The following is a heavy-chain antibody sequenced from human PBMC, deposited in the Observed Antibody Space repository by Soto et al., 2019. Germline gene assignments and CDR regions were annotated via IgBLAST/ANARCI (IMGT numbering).Heavy chain of an antibody. D-gene: IGHD5-18*01. Sequence: QITLKESGPTLVKPTQTLTLTCTFSGFSLSTSGVGVGWIRQPPGKALEWLALIYWDDDKRYSPSLKSRLTITNDPSNNHVVLTMTIMDPVDTATYYCAHFHNFDTAMVVRYWGQGTLVTVSS. V-gene: IGHV2-5*02. CDR2: IYWDDDK. J-gene: IGHJ4*02. CDR3: AHFHNFDTAMVVRY. CDR1: GFSLSTSGVG.